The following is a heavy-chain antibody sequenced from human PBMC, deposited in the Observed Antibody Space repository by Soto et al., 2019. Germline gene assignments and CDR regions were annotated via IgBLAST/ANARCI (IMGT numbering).Heavy chain of an antibody. CDR1: GFTFSSSW. V-gene: IGHV3-7*03. J-gene: IGHJ5*02. CDR3: ARVRISSSSHNWFGP. Sequence: GGSLRLSCVDSGFTFSSSWMSWVRQAPGKGPEWVANINRDGSQTYYVDSVKGRFTISRDNAKNSLYLQMNSLRADDTAVYYCARVRISSSSHNWFGPWGQVTLVTVSS. CDR2: INRDGSQT. D-gene: IGHD3-16*01.